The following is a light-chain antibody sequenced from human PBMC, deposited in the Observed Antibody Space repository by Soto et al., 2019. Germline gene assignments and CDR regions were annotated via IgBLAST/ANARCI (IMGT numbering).Light chain of an antibody. V-gene: IGKV3-11*01. CDR3: QQRSNWS. CDR2: DAS. J-gene: IGKJ5*01. Sequence: EIVLTQSPATLSLSPGERATLSCRASQSVSSYLAWYQQKPGQAPRLLIYDASNRATGIPARFSGSGSGTDFTLTISSLEPEDFEFYYCQQRSNWSFGQGTRLEIK. CDR1: QSVSSY.